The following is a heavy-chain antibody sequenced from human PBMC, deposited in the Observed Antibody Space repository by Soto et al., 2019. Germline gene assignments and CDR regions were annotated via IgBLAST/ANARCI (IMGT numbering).Heavy chain of an antibody. CDR3: ACSYYYDSSGFHY. V-gene: IGHV4-31*03. Sequence: TLSLTCTVSGGSISSGDYYWSWIRQHPGKGLEWIGYIYYSGSTYYNPSLKSRVTISVDTSKNQFSLKLSSVTAADTAVYYCACSYYYDSSGFHYWGQGTLVTVSS. CDR1: GGSISSGDYY. D-gene: IGHD3-22*01. CDR2: IYYSGST. J-gene: IGHJ4*02.